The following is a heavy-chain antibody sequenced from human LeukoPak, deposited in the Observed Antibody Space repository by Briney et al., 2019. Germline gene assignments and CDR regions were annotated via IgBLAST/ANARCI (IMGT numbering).Heavy chain of an antibody. Sequence: GGSLRLSCAASGFTVSSSYMYWVRQAPGKGLEWVSVIYSGGSTYYADSVKGRFTISRDNSKNTLYLQMNSLRAEDTAVYYCARGSYYDSSGYYYWGQGTLVTVSS. CDR2: IYSGGST. CDR3: ARGSYYDSSGYYY. CDR1: GFTVSSSY. J-gene: IGHJ4*02. D-gene: IGHD3-22*01. V-gene: IGHV3-53*01.